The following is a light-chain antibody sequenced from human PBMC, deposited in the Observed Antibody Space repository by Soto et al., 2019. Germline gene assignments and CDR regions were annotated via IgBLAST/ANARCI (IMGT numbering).Light chain of an antibody. J-gene: IGKJ1*01. CDR3: QDYGTPGT. V-gene: IGKV3-20*01. CDR1: HSVTSGY. CDR2: GIS. Sequence: EIVLAQSPGTLSLSPGESATLSCRASHSVTSGYFAWYQQKPGQAPRLLIYGISMRAAGIPDRFSGSGSGADFTLTISRLAPEESAMYYCQDYGTPGTFGQGTRVEIK.